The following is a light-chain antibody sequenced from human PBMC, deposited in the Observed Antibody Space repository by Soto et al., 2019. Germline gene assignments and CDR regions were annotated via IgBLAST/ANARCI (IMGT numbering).Light chain of an antibody. V-gene: IGLV2-23*01. CDR3: CSYAGGRTYL. CDR2: EGT. J-gene: IGLJ1*01. Sequence: QSALTQPASVSGPRGQSIVISWNGSSSDVGSYNLVSWYQQYPGKAPKVMIFEGTKRPSGVSDRFSGSKSGNTASLTISGLQTEDEADYYCCSYAGGRTYLFGTGTKVTVL. CDR1: SSDVGSYNL.